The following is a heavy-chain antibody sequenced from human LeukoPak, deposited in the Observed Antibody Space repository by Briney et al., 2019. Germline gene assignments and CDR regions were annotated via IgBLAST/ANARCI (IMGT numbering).Heavy chain of an antibody. D-gene: IGHD3-22*01. CDR2: IYTSGST. J-gene: IGHJ3*02. CDR1: GGSISSGSYY. CDR3: ARGIITMIVDDAFDI. V-gene: IGHV4-61*02. Sequence: SETLSLTCTVSGGSISSGSYYWSWIRQPAGKVLEWIGRIYTSGSTNYNPSLKSRVTISVDTSKNQFSLKLSSVTAADTAVYYCARGIITMIVDDAFDIRGQGTMVTVSS.